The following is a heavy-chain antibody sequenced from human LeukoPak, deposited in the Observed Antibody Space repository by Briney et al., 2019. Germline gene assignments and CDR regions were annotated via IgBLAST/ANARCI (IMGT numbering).Heavy chain of an antibody. D-gene: IGHD1-26*01. CDR3: ARDEGSYYYHSHDAFDI. CDR1: GFTFSSYW. V-gene: IGHV3-7*01. Sequence: PGGSLRLSCAASGFTFSSYWMRWVRQAPGKGLEWVANIKQDGSEKNYVDSVKGRFTISRDNAKNSLYLQMNSLRAEDTAVYYCARDEGSYYYHSHDAFDIWGQGTMVTVSS. CDR2: IKQDGSEK. J-gene: IGHJ3*02.